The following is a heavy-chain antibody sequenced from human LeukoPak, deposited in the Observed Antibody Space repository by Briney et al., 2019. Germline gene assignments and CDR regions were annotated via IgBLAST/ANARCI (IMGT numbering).Heavy chain of an antibody. CDR2: IYYSGST. D-gene: IGHD4-23*01. J-gene: IGHJ4*02. CDR3: ARTPSMVVTSEVY. V-gene: IGHV4-39*01. Sequence: SETLSLTRTVSGGSISSSSYYWGWIRQPPGKGLEWIGSIYYSGSTYYNPSLKSRVTISVDTSKNQFSLKLSSVTAADTAVYYCARTPSMVVTSEVYWGQGTLVTVSS. CDR1: GGSISSSSYY.